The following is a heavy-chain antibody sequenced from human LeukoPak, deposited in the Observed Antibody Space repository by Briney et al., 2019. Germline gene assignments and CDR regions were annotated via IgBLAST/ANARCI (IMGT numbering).Heavy chain of an antibody. CDR3: AKARGYYYDQPFDY. CDR2: ISGSGGST. J-gene: IGHJ4*02. V-gene: IGHV3-23*01. Sequence: GGSLRLSCAASGFTFSSYAMSWVRQAPGEGLEWVSAISGSGGSTYYADSVKGRFTISRDNSKNTLYLQMNSLRAEDTAVYYCAKARGYYYDQPFDYWGQGTLVTVSS. D-gene: IGHD3-22*01. CDR1: GFTFSSYA.